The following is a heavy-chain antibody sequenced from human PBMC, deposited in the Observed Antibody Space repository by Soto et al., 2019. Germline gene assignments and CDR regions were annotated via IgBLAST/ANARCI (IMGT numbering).Heavy chain of an antibody. Sequence: EVQLVESGGGLVQPGGSLRLSCAVSGFDFRHHHMDWVRQAPGKGLEWVGRSRYKAANYSPDYAESAKGSFTISRDESKSTLNLQMSSLRTEDSAVFYCVCWLWGICHWGQGTLVTVSP. D-gene: IGHD3-16*01. CDR1: GFDFRHHH. V-gene: IGHV3-72*01. CDR3: VCWLWGICH. CDR2: SRYKAANYSP. J-gene: IGHJ4*02.